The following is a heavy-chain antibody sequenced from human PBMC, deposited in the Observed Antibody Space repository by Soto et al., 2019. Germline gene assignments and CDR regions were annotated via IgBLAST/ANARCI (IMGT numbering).Heavy chain of an antibody. Sequence: QVQLQESGPGLVKPSQTLSLTCTVSGGSISSGGYYWSWIRQHPGKGLEWIGYIYYSGSTYYNPFLKSRVTISVDTSKNQFSLKLSSVTAADTAVYYCARDLGPPPGPQGSWANNWFDPWGQGTLVTVSS. D-gene: IGHD3-16*01. CDR3: ARDLGPPPGPQGSWANNWFDP. CDR2: IYYSGST. J-gene: IGHJ5*02. CDR1: GGSISSGGYY. V-gene: IGHV4-31*03.